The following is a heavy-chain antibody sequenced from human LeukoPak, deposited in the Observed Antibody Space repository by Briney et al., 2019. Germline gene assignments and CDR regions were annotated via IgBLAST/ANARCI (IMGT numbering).Heavy chain of an antibody. D-gene: IGHD2-2*02. CDR3: ARVGPYCSSTSCYNSRAFDI. V-gene: IGHV3-48*01. Sequence: GGSLRLSCAASEFTFSSYSMNWVRQAPGKGLEWVSYISGSSSTIYYADSVKGRFTISRDNAKNSLYLQMNSLRAEDRAVYYCARVGPYCSSTSCYNSRAFDIWGQGTMVTVSS. CDR1: EFTFSSYS. CDR2: ISGSSSTI. J-gene: IGHJ3*02.